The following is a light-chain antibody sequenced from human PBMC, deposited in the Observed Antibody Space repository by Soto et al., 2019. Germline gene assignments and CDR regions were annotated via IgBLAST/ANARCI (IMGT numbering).Light chain of an antibody. J-gene: IGKJ5*01. CDR3: QQLNSYPFT. CDR2: AAS. CDR1: QGISSY. Sequence: DIQLTQSPSFLSASVGDRVTITCRASQGISSYLAWYQQKPGKAPKLLIYAASTLQSGVSSRFSGSGSGTEFTLTISSLQPEDFATYYGQQLNSYPFTFGQGTRLEIK. V-gene: IGKV1-9*01.